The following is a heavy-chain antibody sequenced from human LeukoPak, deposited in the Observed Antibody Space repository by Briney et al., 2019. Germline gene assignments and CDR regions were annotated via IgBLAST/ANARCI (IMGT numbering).Heavy chain of an antibody. CDR2: IRYDGSNK. V-gene: IGHV3-30*02. CDR3: ARENRIAAAVFDY. Sequence: PGGSLRLSCAASGFTFSSYGMHWVRQAPGKGLEWVAFIRYDGSNKYYADSVKGRFTISRDNSKNTLYLQMNSLRAEDTAVYYCARENRIAAAVFDYWGQGTLVTVSS. CDR1: GFTFSSYG. D-gene: IGHD6-13*01. J-gene: IGHJ4*02.